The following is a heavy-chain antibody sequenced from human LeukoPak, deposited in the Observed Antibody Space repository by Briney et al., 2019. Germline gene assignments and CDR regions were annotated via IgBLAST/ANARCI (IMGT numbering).Heavy chain of an antibody. D-gene: IGHD6-19*01. CDR2: ISGSAGST. CDR3: AKENSGWSFDY. J-gene: IGHJ4*02. CDR1: GFTFSTYG. Sequence: PGGSLRLSCAASGFTFSTYGMSWVRQAPGKGLEWVSTISGSAGSTYYADSVKGRFTISRDNSKNTLYLQMNTLKAEDTAVYYCAKENSGWSFDYWGQGTLVTVSS. V-gene: IGHV3-23*01.